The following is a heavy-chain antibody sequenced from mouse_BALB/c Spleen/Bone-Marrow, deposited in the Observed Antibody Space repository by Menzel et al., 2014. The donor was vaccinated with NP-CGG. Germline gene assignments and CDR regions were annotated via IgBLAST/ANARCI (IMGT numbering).Heavy chain of an antibody. CDR2: IDPAIFT. V-gene: IGHV14-3*02. CDR1: GFNIKDTY. D-gene: IGHD2-14*01. J-gene: IGHJ1*01. Sequence: EVKLAESGAELVTSGASVKLSCTASGFNIKDTYLHWVKQRPEQGLDWIGRIDPAIFTKYDPKFQGKATITADTSSNTAYLHLSSLTSEATAVYYCASYRYGWYFDVWGAGTTVTVSS. CDR3: ASYRYGWYFDV.